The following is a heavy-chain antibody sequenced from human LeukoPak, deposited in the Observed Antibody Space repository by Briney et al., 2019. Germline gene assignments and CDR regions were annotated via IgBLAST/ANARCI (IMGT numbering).Heavy chain of an antibody. CDR3: AKKKTDYSYPSSFDY. J-gene: IGHJ4*02. CDR1: GFTVSSNY. CDR2: IHSDGTT. V-gene: IGHV3-66*01. D-gene: IGHD4-11*01. Sequence: GGSLRLSCAASGFTVSSNYMNWVRQAPGKGLEWVSVIHSDGTTNYGDSVKGRFTISRDHSKNTLYLQMNSLRAEDTAVYYCAKKKTDYSYPSSFDYWGQGTLVTVSS.